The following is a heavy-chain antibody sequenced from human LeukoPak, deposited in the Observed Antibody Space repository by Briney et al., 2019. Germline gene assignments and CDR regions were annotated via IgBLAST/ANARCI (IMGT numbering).Heavy chain of an antibody. CDR3: ARVQSGYSYGIFDY. V-gene: IGHV4-38-2*02. CDR2: IYHSGST. Sequence: KPSETLSLTCTVSGYSISSTYYWGWIRQPPGKGLEWIGSIYHSGSTYYNPSLKSRVTISVDTSKNQFSLKLTSVTAADTAVYYCARVQSGYSYGIFDYWGQGTLVTASS. CDR1: GYSISSTYY. J-gene: IGHJ4*02. D-gene: IGHD5-18*01.